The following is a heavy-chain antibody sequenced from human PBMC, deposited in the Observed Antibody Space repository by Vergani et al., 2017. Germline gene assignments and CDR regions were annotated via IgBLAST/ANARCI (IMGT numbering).Heavy chain of an antibody. J-gene: IGHJ3*02. D-gene: IGHD3-22*01. CDR1: GGTFSSYA. CDR3: ALLWLYYDSSGSSAFDI. Sequence: QVQLVQSGAEVKKPGSSVKVSCKASGGTFSSYAISWVRQAPGQGLEWMGGIIPIFGTANYAQKFQGRVTITADESTSTAYMELSSLRSEDTAVYYCALLWLYYDSSGSSAFDIWGQGSMVTVSS. CDR2: IIPIFGTA. V-gene: IGHV1-69*01.